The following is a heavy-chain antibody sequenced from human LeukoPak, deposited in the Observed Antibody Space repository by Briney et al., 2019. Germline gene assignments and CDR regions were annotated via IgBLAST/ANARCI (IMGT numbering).Heavy chain of an antibody. V-gene: IGHV1-2*02. CDR3: ARDSPGGVTEFDY. J-gene: IGHJ4*02. CDR1: GYTFTGYY. CDR2: INPNPNSGGT. D-gene: IGHD2-21*02. Sequence: ASVKVSCKASGYTFTGYYMHWVRQAPGQGLEWMGWINPNPNSGGTNYAQKFQGRVTMTRDTSISTAYMELSRLRFDDTAVYYCARDSPGGVTEFDYWGQGTLVTVSS.